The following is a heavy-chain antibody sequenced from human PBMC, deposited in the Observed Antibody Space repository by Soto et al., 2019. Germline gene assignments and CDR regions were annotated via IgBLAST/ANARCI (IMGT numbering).Heavy chain of an antibody. CDR1: GYTFTSYG. CDR3: ARDRGYYDILTLFDY. J-gene: IGHJ4*02. V-gene: IGHV1-18*01. CDR2: ISAYNGNT. D-gene: IGHD3-9*01. Sequence: ASVKVSCKASGYTFTSYGISWVRQAPGQGLEWMGWISAYNGNTNYAQKLQGRVTMTTETSTSTAYMELRSLRSDDTAVYYCARDRGYYDILTLFDYGGQGTLVTVSS.